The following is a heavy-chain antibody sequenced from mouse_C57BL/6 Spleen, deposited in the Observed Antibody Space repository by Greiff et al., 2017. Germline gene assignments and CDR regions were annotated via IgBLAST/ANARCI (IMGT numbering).Heavy chain of an antibody. CDR1: GYTFTGYC. J-gene: IGHJ3*01. CDR3: AKYGGSSYWFDY. CDR2: IFPGSGST. V-gene: IGHV1-9*01. D-gene: IGHD1-1*01. Sequence: QVQLQQSGAELMKPGASVKLSCKATGYTFTGYCIEWVKQRPGHGLEWIGEIFPGSGSTNYNAKFKGKATFTADPSSNTAYMQLSSLTTEDYAIDNCAKYGGSSYWFDYWGQGTLVTVSA.